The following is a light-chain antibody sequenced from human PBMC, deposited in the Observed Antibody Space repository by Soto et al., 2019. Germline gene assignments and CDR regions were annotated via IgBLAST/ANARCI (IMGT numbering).Light chain of an antibody. Sequence: QSALTQPASVSGSPGQSITISCTGTGSDVGGYNFVSWYQQHPGKAPKLMIYDVNIRPSGVSNRSSGSKSGNTASLTISGLQAEDEADYYCCSYASSSTRVIFGGGTKLTVL. CDR2: DVN. CDR1: GSDVGGYNF. J-gene: IGLJ2*01. V-gene: IGLV2-14*03. CDR3: CSYASSSTRVI.